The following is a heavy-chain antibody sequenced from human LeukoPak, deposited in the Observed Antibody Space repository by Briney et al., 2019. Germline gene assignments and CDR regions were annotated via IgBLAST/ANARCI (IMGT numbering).Heavy chain of an antibody. CDR2: IYPDDSDT. CDR1: GYSFPNHW. D-gene: IGHD5-24*01. V-gene: IGHV5-51*01. J-gene: IGHJ4*02. Sequence: GESLKISCRGSGYSFPNHWIGWVRQMPGKGLEWMGIIYPDDSDTRYSPSFQGQVTISVDKSISTAYLQWSSLKASDTAMYYCARHSATRKSGYNGVDSWGQGTLVTVSS. CDR3: ARHSATRKSGYNGVDS.